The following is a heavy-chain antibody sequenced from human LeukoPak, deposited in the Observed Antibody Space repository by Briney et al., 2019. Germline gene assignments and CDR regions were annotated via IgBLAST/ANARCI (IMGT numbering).Heavy chain of an antibody. D-gene: IGHD1-14*01. CDR1: GFTFSSYA. Sequence: GGSLRLSCAASGFTFSSYAMHWVRQAPGKGLEWVAVISYDGSNKYYADSIKGRFTISRDNSKNTLYLHINSLRPEDTALYYCVKDNPLDYWGQGTLVIVSS. V-gene: IGHV3-30*04. CDR3: VKDNPLDY. J-gene: IGHJ4*02. CDR2: ISYDGSNK.